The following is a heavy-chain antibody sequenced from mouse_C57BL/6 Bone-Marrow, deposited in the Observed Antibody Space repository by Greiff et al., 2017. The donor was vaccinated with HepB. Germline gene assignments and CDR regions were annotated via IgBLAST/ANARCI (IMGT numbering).Heavy chain of an antibody. V-gene: IGHV3-6*01. CDR3: AREKVYDYDAWFAY. J-gene: IGHJ3*01. CDR2: ISYDGSN. Sequence: ESGPGLVKPSQSLSLTCSVTGYSITSGYYWNWIRQFPGNKLEWMGYISYDGSNNYNPSLKNRISITRDTSKNQFFLKLNSVTTEDTATYYCAREKVYDYDAWFAYWGQGTLVTVSA. D-gene: IGHD2-4*01. CDR1: GYSITSGYY.